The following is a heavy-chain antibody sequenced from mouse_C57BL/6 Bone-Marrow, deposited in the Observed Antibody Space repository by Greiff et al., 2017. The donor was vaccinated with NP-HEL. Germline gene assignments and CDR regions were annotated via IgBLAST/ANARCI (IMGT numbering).Heavy chain of an antibody. Sequence: KLEESGPGLVKPSQSLFLTCSITGFPITSGYYWIWIRQSPGKPLEWMGYITHSGETFYNPSLQSPISITRETSKNQFFLQLNSVTTEDTAMYYCAGAPKLGLFAYWGQGTLVTVSA. V-gene: IGHV12-3*01. CDR1: GFPITSGYY. CDR3: AGAPKLGLFAY. D-gene: IGHD4-1*01. CDR2: ITHSGET. J-gene: IGHJ3*01.